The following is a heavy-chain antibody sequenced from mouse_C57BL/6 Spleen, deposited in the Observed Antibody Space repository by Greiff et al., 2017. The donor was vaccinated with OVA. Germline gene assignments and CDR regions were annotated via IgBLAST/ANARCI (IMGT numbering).Heavy chain of an antibody. D-gene: IGHD1-1*01. CDR2: ISSGSSTI. Sequence: EVMLVESGGGLVKPGGSLKLSCAASGFTFSDYGMHWVRQAPEKGLEWVAYISSGSSTIYYADTVKGRFTISRDNAKNTLFLQMTSLRSEDTAMYYCARGVTTVVEDYAMDYWGQGTSVTVSS. V-gene: IGHV5-17*01. CDR3: ARGVTTVVEDYAMDY. J-gene: IGHJ4*01. CDR1: GFTFSDYG.